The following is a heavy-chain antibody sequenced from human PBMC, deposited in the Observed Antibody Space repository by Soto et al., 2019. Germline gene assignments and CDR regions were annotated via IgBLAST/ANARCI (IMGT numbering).Heavy chain of an antibody. V-gene: IGHV4-4*01. J-gene: IGHJ4*02. Sequence: HLQESGPGLVKPSGTLSLTCAVSSGSISSDSWWTWVRQPPGKGLEWIGEISHSGRTNYNPSLKSRVTMSLDKSKNQLSLNLNSVAAADTAMYCCARNGGYNFVYWGQGTLVTVSS. CDR1: SGSISSDSW. CDR3: ARNGGYNFVY. CDR2: ISHSGRT. D-gene: IGHD5-12*01.